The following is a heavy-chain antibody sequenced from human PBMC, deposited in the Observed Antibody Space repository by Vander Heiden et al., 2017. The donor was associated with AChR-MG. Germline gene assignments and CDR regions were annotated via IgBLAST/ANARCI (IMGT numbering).Heavy chain of an antibody. J-gene: IGHJ3*02. Sequence: QVQLVESGGGVVQPGRSLRLSCAASGFTFSSSAMHWVRQAAGKGLEWVAVISYDGSNKYYADSVKGRFTISRDNSKNTLYLQMNSLRAEDTAVYYCARETIVATSSDFYDAFDIWGQGTMVTVSS. CDR2: ISYDGSNK. CDR1: GFTFSSSA. D-gene: IGHD5-12*01. CDR3: ARETIVATSSDFYDAFDI. V-gene: IGHV3-30-3*01.